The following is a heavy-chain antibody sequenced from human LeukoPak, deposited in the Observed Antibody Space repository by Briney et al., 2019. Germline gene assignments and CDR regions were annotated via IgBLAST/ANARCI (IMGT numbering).Heavy chain of an antibody. CDR1: GGSFSGYY. CDR3: AKLASAEFDP. V-gene: IGHV4-34*01. CDR2: INHSGST. Sequence: PSETLSLTCAVYGGSFSGYYWSWIRQPPGKGLEWIGEINHSGSTNYNPSLKSRVTISVDTSKNQFSLKLSSVTAADTAVYYCAKLASAEFDPWGQGTLVTASS. J-gene: IGHJ5*02. D-gene: IGHD1-1*01.